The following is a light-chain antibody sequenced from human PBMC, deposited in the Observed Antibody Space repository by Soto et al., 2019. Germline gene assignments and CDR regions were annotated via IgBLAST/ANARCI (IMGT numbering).Light chain of an antibody. CDR2: WAS. CDR1: QSVLYSSNNKNY. Sequence: DIVMTQSPDSLAVSLGERATINCKSSQSVLYSSNNKNYLAWYQQKPGQPPKLLIYWASTRESGVPDRFSGSGSGTDFTLTISSLQAEDVAVYYCQQYYSPPTFDGGTKVEIK. V-gene: IGKV4-1*01. J-gene: IGKJ4*02. CDR3: QQYYSPPT.